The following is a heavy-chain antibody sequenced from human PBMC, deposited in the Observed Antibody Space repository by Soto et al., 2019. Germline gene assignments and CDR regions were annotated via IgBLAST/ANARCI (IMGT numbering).Heavy chain of an antibody. Sequence: TLSLTCTVSGGSISSGGYYWSWIRQHPGKGLEWIGYIYYSGSTYYNPSLKSRVTISVDTSKNQFSLKLSSVTAADTAVYYCARDRGIVRDFNRFDPWGQGTLVTVSS. J-gene: IGHJ5*02. V-gene: IGHV4-31*03. CDR3: ARDRGIVRDFNRFDP. D-gene: IGHD3-16*02. CDR2: IYYSGST. CDR1: GGSISSGGYY.